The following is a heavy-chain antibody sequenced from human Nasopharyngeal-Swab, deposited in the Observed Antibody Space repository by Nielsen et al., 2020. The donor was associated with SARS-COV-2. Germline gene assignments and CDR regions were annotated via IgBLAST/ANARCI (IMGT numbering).Heavy chain of an antibody. J-gene: IGHJ5*02. CDR2: VYYSGTA. CDR3: ARTFYSWYVDV. Sequence: SETLSLTCSVFGDFIRKDKYYWGWVRQAPGQGLEWIGTVYYSGTAYHNPSLKSRVAISVDASKSQLSPSLSSVTATDTAVYYCARTFYSWYVDVWGPGTQVTVSS. V-gene: IGHV4-39*01. D-gene: IGHD6-13*01. CDR1: GDFIRKDKYY.